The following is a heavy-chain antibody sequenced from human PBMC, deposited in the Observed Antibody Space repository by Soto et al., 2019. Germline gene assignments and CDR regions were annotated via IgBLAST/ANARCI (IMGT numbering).Heavy chain of an antibody. CDR1: GFTFSNDG. CDR2: ISYDGSSK. Sequence: GGSLILSCAASGFTFSNDGIHWVRQAPGKGLEWVAVISYDGSSKDYADSVKGRFTISRDNSKNTLYLQMNSLRIEDTAVYYCAKDDGSTWSMFYSYYGVDVWGQGTTVTVSS. D-gene: IGHD6-13*01. CDR3: AKDDGSTWSMFYSYYGVDV. J-gene: IGHJ6*02. V-gene: IGHV3-30*18.